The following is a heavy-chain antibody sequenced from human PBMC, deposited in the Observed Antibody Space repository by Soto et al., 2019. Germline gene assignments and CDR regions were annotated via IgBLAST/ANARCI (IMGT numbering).Heavy chain of an antibody. Sequence: PYVTMPHTCSFSDVPISCPLWSWMRTTAGKGLEWIGRMHTSGSTNYNPSLKSRVSMSVDTSKNHFSLKVSSVTAADTAVYYCARDEYGYGDSYDSWGQGNLVTGSS. CDR3: ARDEYGYGDSYDS. CDR1: DVPISCPL. CDR2: MHTSGST. J-gene: IGHJ4*02. D-gene: IGHD2-2*03. V-gene: IGHV4-4*07.